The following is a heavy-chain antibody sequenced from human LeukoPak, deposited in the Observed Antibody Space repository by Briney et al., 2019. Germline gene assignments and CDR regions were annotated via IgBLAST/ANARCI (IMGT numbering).Heavy chain of an antibody. J-gene: IGHJ6*03. V-gene: IGHV1-2*02. CDR2: INPNSGGT. D-gene: IGHD6-13*01. Sequence: ASVKVSCKASGYTFTGYYMHWVRQAPGQGLEWMGWINPNSGGTNYAQKFQGRVTMTRDTSISTAYMELSRLRSDDTAVYYCAMHGGSGGSRAAARTTGYYYYMDVWGKGTTVTVSS. CDR3: AMHGGSGGSRAAARTTGYYYYMDV. CDR1: GYTFTGYY.